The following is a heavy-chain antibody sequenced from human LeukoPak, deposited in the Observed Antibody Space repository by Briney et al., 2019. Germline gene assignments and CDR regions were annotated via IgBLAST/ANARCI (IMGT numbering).Heavy chain of an antibody. Sequence: PSETLSLTCAVYGGSFSGYYWSWIRQPAGKGLEWIGRIYTSGSTNYNPSLKSRVTISVDTSKNQFSLKLSSVTAADTAVYYCARVRPICSGGSCYLFDYWGQGTLVTVSS. CDR3: ARVRPICSGGSCYLFDY. J-gene: IGHJ4*02. CDR2: IYTSGST. CDR1: GGSFSGYY. D-gene: IGHD2-15*01. V-gene: IGHV4-59*10.